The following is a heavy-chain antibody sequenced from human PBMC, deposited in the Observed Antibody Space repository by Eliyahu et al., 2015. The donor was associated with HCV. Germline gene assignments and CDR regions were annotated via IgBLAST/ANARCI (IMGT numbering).Heavy chain of an antibody. V-gene: IGHV3-48*02. CDR2: ISTSSSTI. D-gene: IGHD3-16*02. J-gene: IGHJ4*02. CDR3: ARSKGAVEYYDYIWGSYRYGVDH. Sequence: DVQLVESGGAMVQPGGSLXLSCAXSGFIFSXSXXXWXXQAPGKGLEWISYISTSSSTISYADSVKGRFIISRDNAKSSLYLQMNSLRDEDTAVYYCARSKGAVEYYDYIWGSYRYGVDHWGPGTQVTVSS. CDR1: GFIFSXSX.